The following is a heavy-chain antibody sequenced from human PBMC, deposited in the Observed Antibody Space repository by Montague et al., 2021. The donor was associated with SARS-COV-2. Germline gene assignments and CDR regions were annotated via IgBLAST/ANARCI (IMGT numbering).Heavy chain of an antibody. V-gene: IGHV4-34*01. D-gene: IGHD3-16*02. CDR2: INHSGST. J-gene: IGHJ6*02. CDR1: GRPFTNYY. Sequence: SDTLSLTCAVSGRPFTNYYCNWIRQPPGKGLEWIGEINHSGSTNYNPSLKSRVTISVDTSKNQFSLKLRSVTAADTAVYYYARGQPPRITFGGIISYGLDVWGQGATVTVSS. CDR3: ARGQPPRITFGGIISYGLDV.